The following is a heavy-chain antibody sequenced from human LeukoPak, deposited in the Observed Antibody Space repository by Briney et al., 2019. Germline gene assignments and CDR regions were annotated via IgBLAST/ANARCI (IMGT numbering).Heavy chain of an antibody. CDR2: ISGSGGST. V-gene: IGHV3-23*01. Sequence: PGGSLRLSCAASGFTFSSYAMSWVRQAPGKGLEWVSAISGSGGSTYHADSVKGRFTISRDNSKNTLYLQMNSLRAEDTAVYYCASRYGDSGSPFDYWGQGTLVTVSS. D-gene: IGHD4-17*01. CDR1: GFTFSSYA. CDR3: ASRYGDSGSPFDY. J-gene: IGHJ4*02.